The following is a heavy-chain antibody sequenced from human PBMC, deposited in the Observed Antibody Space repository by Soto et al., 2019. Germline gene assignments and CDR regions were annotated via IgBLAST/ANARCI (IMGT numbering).Heavy chain of an antibody. CDR1: GFTFRIYA. CDR3: AKEPVGPDWSFDL. Sequence: DVQLLESGGGLVQPGGSLRLSCAASGFTFRIYAMRWFRQDPVKGLEWVSGISGSGISTHYADSVKGRFTVSRDNSKNTLYLQMNSLRAEDTAVYNCAKEPVGPDWSFDLWGRGTLVTVSS. J-gene: IGHJ2*01. CDR2: ISGSGIST. V-gene: IGHV3-23*01.